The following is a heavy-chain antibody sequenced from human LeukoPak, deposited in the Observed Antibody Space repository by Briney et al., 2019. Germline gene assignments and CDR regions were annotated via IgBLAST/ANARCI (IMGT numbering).Heavy chain of an antibody. CDR2: ISSSSSYI. V-gene: IGHV3-21*01. J-gene: IGHJ3*02. Sequence: GGSLRLPCAASGFTFSSYSMNWVRQAPGKGLEWVSSISSSSSYIYYADSVKGRFTISRDNAKNSLYLQMNSLRAEDTAVYYCARGRTTVDAFDIWGQGTMVTVSS. CDR3: ARGRTTVDAFDI. CDR1: GFTFSSYS. D-gene: IGHD2/OR15-2a*01.